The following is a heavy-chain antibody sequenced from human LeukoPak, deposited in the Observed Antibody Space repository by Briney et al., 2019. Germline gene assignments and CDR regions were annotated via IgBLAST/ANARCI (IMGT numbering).Heavy chain of an antibody. CDR2: IYYSGST. Sequence: SETLSLTCTVSGGSISSYYWSWIRQPPGKGLEWIGYIYYSGSTNYNPSLKSRVTISVDTSKNQFSLKLSSVTAADTAVYYCARDLVDIVVVPAAMDDYYYYMDVWGKGTTVTVSS. J-gene: IGHJ6*03. D-gene: IGHD2-2*01. V-gene: IGHV4-59*12. CDR1: GGSISSYY. CDR3: ARDLVDIVVVPAAMDDYYYYMDV.